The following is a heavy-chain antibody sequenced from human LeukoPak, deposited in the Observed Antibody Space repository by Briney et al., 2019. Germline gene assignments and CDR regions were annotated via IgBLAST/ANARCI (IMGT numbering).Heavy chain of an antibody. J-gene: IGHJ2*01. CDR2: INPNSGGT. V-gene: IGHV1-2*02. CDR3: ARSGVVPAADYWYFDL. CDR1: GYTFTGYY. Sequence: ASVKVSCKASGYTFTGYYMHWVRQAPGQGLEWMGWINPNSGGTNYAQKFQGRVTMTRDTSISTVYMELSRLRSDDTAVYYCARSGVVPAADYWYFDLWGRGTLVTVSS. D-gene: IGHD2-2*01.